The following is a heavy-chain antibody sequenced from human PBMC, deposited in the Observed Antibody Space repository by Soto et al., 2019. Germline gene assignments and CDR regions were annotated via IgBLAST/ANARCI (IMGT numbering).Heavy chain of an antibody. Sequence: ASVKVSCKASGNTFPSEGITWVRQAPGQGLEWMGWVSAYNGGTNYLHKFQGRVTMTTDTSTTTAYMELRGLRSDDTAVYYCASGPAGTVTLWGQGTMVTVSS. J-gene: IGHJ3*01. CDR2: VSAYNGGT. CDR1: GNTFPSEG. V-gene: IGHV1-18*01. D-gene: IGHD4-4*01. CDR3: ASGPAGTVTL.